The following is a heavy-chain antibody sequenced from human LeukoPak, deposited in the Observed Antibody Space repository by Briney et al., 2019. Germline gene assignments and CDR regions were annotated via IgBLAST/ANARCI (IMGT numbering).Heavy chain of an antibody. D-gene: IGHD2-21*01. V-gene: IGHV3-23*01. Sequence: GGSLRLSCAASGFTFSSYAMSWVRQAPGKGLEWVSAISGSGGSTYYADSVKGRFTISRDNPKNTLCLQMNSLRAEDTAVYYCAKIAEAVSSNYYFDYWGQGTLVTVSS. J-gene: IGHJ4*02. CDR1: GFTFSSYA. CDR2: ISGSGGST. CDR3: AKIAEAVSSNYYFDY.